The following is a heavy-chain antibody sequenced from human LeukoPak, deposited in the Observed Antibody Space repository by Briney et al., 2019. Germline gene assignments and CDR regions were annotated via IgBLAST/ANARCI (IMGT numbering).Heavy chain of an antibody. Sequence: SETLSLTCTVSGGSISNKYWSWIRQPPGKGLEWIGYIYYSGSTNYNPSLKSRVTILVDTSKNQFSLKLSSVTAADTAVYYCARIERLLWFGELLPNYFDYWGQGTLVTVSS. V-gene: IGHV4-59*01. CDR3: ARIERLLWFGELLPNYFDY. CDR1: GGSISNKY. CDR2: IYYSGST. D-gene: IGHD3-10*01. J-gene: IGHJ4*02.